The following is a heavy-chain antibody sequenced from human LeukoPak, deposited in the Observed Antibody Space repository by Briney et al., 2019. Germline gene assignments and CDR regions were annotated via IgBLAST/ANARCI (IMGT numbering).Heavy chain of an antibody. CDR2: IYTSGST. CDR1: GGSLSSYN. D-gene: IGHD3-10*01. CDR3: AGLYYYGSGSSFDY. Sequence: SETLSLTCTDSGGSLSSYNWSWVRQPAGKGLEWIGRIYTSGSTNYSLSLKSRVTMPVDTSKNQSSLMLSSVTAADTAVYYWAGLYYYGSGSSFDYWGQGTLVTVSS. J-gene: IGHJ4*02. V-gene: IGHV4-4*07.